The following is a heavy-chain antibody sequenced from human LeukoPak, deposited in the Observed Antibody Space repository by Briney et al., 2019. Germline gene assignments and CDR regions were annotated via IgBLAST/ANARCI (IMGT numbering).Heavy chain of an antibody. Sequence: ASVKVSCKASGYTXTGYYMHWVRQAPGQGLEWMGWINPNSGGTNYAQKFQGRVTMTRDTSISTAYMELSRLRSDDTAVYYCAGGVGYCSSTSCYNWFDPWGQGTLVTVSS. CDR2: INPNSGGT. CDR3: AGGVGYCSSTSCYNWFDP. J-gene: IGHJ5*02. V-gene: IGHV1-2*02. CDR1: GYTXTGYY. D-gene: IGHD2-2*01.